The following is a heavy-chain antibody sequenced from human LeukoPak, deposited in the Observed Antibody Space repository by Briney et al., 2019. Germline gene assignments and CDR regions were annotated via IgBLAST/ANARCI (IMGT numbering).Heavy chain of an antibody. CDR2: ISGSGGST. Sequence: GGSLRLSCAASGFTFSSYAMSWVRQTPGKGLEWVSAISGSGGSTYYADSVKGRFTISRDNSKNTLYVQMNSLRAEDTAVYYCAKAWDYGDYVIDYWGQGTLVTVSS. J-gene: IGHJ4*02. V-gene: IGHV3-23*01. CDR3: AKAWDYGDYVIDY. CDR1: GFTFSSYA. D-gene: IGHD4-17*01.